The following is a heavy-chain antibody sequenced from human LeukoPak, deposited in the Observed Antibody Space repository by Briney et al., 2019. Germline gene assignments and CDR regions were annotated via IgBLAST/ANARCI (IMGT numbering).Heavy chain of an antibody. CDR2: IDPSDSDT. CDR1: GYSFTSYW. Sequence: GESLKISCKTSGYSFTSYWIGWVRQMPGKGLEWMGIIDPSDSDTRYTPSFQGQVTISADKSLSTAYLQWNSLKASDAAMYYCARQTAMGRSGDYWGQGTLVTVSS. V-gene: IGHV5-51*01. D-gene: IGHD5-18*01. CDR3: ARQTAMGRSGDY. J-gene: IGHJ4*02.